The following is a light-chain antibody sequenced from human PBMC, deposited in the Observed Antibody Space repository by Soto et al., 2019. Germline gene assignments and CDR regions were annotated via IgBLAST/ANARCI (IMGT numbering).Light chain of an antibody. V-gene: IGKV3-15*01. CDR1: QSVSGN. CDR3: QQYNNLLIT. CDR2: GAS. Sequence: EIVMTQSPATLSVSPGARATLSCRASQSVSGNLAWYQQKPGQAPRLLIYGASTRATGIPARFSGSGSGTDFTLNISSLQSEDCAVYYCQQYNNLLITVGQGTRLEIK. J-gene: IGKJ5*01.